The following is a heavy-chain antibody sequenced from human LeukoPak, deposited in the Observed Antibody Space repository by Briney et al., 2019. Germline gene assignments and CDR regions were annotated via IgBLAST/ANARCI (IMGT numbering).Heavy chain of an antibody. CDR2: ISDSGSGT. D-gene: IGHD6-6*01. CDR3: AKDHLSASSSSRRFDS. Sequence: GGSLRLSCAASGFTFNINGMNWVRQAPGKGLEWVSVISDSGSGTYYADSVKGRFTISRDNSKNTLYLQMNSLRAEDTAVYYCAKDHLSASSSSRRFDSWGQGTLVTVSS. V-gene: IGHV3-23*01. CDR1: GFTFNING. J-gene: IGHJ4*02.